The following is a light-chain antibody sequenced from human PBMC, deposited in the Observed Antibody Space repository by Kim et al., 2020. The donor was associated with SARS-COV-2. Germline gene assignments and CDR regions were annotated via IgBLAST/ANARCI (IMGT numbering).Light chain of an antibody. Sequence: TPGEKGTLAWRASQYITRNNFEWYKKKPGQTPRLLSYGASSRATGIPDRLSGSRSGTDFTLTISRLEHEEFAVYYCQQYVGQPRTFGQGTKVDIK. CDR1: QYITRNN. CDR2: GAS. J-gene: IGKJ1*01. V-gene: IGKV3-20*01. CDR3: QQYVGQPRT.